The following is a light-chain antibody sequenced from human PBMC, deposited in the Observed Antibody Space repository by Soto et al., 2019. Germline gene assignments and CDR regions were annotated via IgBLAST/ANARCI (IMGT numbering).Light chain of an antibody. V-gene: IGLV2-14*01. Sequence: VLTQPASVSGSPGQSITISCTGTSSDVGGYNYVSRYQQHPGKAPKLMIYEVSNRPSGVSNRFSGSKSGNTASLTISGLQAEDEADYYCSSYTSSSTPPYVFGTGTKVTVL. CDR2: EVS. CDR3: SSYTSSSTPPYV. J-gene: IGLJ1*01. CDR1: SSDVGGYNY.